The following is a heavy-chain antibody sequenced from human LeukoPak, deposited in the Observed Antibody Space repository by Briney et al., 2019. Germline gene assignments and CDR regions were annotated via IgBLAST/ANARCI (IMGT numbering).Heavy chain of an antibody. V-gene: IGHV3-30*04. J-gene: IGHJ4*02. CDR3: ARELSGWYYFDY. CDR1: GFTFSSYA. Sequence: GRSLRLSCAPSGFTFSSYAMHWVRQAPGKGLEWVAVISYDGSNKYYADSVKGRFTISRDNSKNTLFLQMNSLRAEDTAVYYCARELSGWYYFDYWGQGTLVTVSS. CDR2: ISYDGSNK. D-gene: IGHD6-19*01.